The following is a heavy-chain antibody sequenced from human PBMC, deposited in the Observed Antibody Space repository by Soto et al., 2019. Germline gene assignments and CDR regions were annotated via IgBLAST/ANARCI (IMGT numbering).Heavy chain of an antibody. CDR1: GFTFSSYS. V-gene: IGHV3-21*01. CDR2: ISSSSSYI. Sequence: EVQLVESGGGLVKPGGSLRLSCAASGFTFSSYSMNWVRQAPGKGLEWVSSISSSSSYIYYADSVKGRFTISRDNAKNSLYLKSNSLRAESTAVYYCASDFSASYCDYTEHCDSWGPGNLVTVSS. D-gene: IGHD3-10*01. J-gene: IGHJ4*02. CDR3: ASDFSASYCDYTEHCDS.